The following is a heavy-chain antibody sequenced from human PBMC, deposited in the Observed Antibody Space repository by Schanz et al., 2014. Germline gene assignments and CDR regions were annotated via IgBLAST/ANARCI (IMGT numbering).Heavy chain of an antibody. CDR2: ISGSGGST. CDR1: GFTFSSYA. CDR3: LAPDYGMDV. V-gene: IGHV3-23*01. Sequence: EVQLLESGGGLVQPGGSLRLSCAASGFTFSSYAMSWVRQAPGKGLEWVSAISGSGGSTYYADSAKGRFTISRDNSKSTLYLQMNSLRAEDTAVYYCLAPDYGMDVWGQGTTVTVSS. J-gene: IGHJ6*02.